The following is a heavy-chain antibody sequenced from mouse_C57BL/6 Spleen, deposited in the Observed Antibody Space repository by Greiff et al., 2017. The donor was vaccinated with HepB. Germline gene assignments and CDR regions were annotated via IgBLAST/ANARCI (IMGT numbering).Heavy chain of an antibody. D-gene: IGHD1-1*01. Sequence: QVQLQQPGAELVKPGASVQMSCKASGYTFTSYWVTWVKQRPGQGLEWIGDIYPGSGSTNYNEKFKSKATLTVDTSSSTAYMLLSSLTSEDSAVYYCAREGDTTVSWYFDVWGTGTTVTVSS. CDR1: GYTFTSYW. V-gene: IGHV1-55*01. CDR2: IYPGSGST. J-gene: IGHJ1*03. CDR3: AREGDTTVSWYFDV.